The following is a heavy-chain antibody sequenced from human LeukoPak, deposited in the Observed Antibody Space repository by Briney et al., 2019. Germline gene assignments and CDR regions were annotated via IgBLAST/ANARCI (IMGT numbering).Heavy chain of an antibody. D-gene: IGHD1-26*01. V-gene: IGHV3-72*01. CDR3: VKDRVGTWEPIDY. J-gene: IGHJ4*02. Sequence: TGGSLRLSCAASGFTFSDHYMDWVRQAPGKGLEWVGRTRNKANSYTTEYAASVKGRFTISRDDSKNSLYLQMNSLKTEDTAVYYCVKDRVGTWEPIDYWGQGTLVTVSS. CDR1: GFTFSDHY. CDR2: TRNKANSYTT.